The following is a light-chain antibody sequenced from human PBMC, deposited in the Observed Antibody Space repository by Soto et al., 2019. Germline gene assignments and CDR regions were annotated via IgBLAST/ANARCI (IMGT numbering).Light chain of an antibody. CDR3: HQYNNCPTST. V-gene: IGKV3-15*01. CDR2: GAS. Sequence: IALTQSASTLSVSPGESPTLSCRASQGFXSNFAWYESKPGQAPRLLTXGASTRATAIPARFIGSGSGKEFTLTLSSLQTEEFAVYYCHQYNNCPTSTFGQGTRLEIK. CDR1: QGFXSN. J-gene: IGKJ5*01.